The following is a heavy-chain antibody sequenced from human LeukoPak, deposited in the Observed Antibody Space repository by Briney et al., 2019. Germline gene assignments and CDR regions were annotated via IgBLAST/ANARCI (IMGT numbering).Heavy chain of an antibody. CDR3: ARSYLWELLGVAFDL. Sequence: SETLSLTCTVSGGSINSDSYYWSWIRQPAGKGLEWIGRIYTSGSTNYNPSLKSRVTISVDTSKNQFSLKLSSVTAADTAVYYCARSYLWELLGVAFDLWGQGTMVTVSS. CDR1: GGSINSDSYY. D-gene: IGHD1-26*01. J-gene: IGHJ3*01. V-gene: IGHV4-61*02. CDR2: IYTSGST.